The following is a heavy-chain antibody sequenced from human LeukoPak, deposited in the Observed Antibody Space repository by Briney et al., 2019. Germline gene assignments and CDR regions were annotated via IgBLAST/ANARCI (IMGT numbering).Heavy chain of an antibody. V-gene: IGHV3-23*01. CDR2: ISGSGSTT. CDR1: GFTFSSYA. J-gene: IGHJ4*02. Sequence: GGSVRLSCAASGFTFSSYAMSWVRQAPGKGLEWVSAISGSGSTTYYADSVKGRFTISRDNSKNTLYLQMSSLRAEDTAVYYCAKVGDYYGSGKYSNFDYWGQGTLVTVSS. CDR3: AKVGDYYGSGKYSNFDY. D-gene: IGHD3-10*01.